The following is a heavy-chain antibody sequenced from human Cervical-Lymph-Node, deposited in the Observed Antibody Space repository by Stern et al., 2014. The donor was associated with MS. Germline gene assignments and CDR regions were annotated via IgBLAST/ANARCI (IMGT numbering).Heavy chain of an antibody. CDR3: AKHACTGAACPFDL. Sequence: QLQESDPGLVHPSETLSLTCAVSGDSISSYTHYWAWIRQPPGKGLEWIGSVYYSGATYYNPSLKSPVTISVDTSKNHFSLGLNSVTAADTAVYYCAKHACTGAACPFDLWGQGTLVTVSS. CDR1: GDSISSYTHY. V-gene: IGHV4-39*01. CDR2: VYYSGAT. J-gene: IGHJ4*02. D-gene: IGHD2-8*02.